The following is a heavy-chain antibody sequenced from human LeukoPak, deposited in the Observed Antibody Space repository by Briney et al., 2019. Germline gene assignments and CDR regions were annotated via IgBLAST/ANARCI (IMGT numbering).Heavy chain of an antibody. D-gene: IGHD1-26*01. J-gene: IGHJ4*02. Sequence: SETLSLTCTVSGYSISNGYYWGWIRQPPGKELEWIGSIYHRGSTYYNPSLKSRVTISVDTSKNQFSLKLSSVTAADTAVYYCASLRERSYYARGFDYWGQGTLVTVSS. CDR3: ASLRERSYYARGFDY. V-gene: IGHV4-38-2*02. CDR1: GYSISNGYY. CDR2: IYHRGST.